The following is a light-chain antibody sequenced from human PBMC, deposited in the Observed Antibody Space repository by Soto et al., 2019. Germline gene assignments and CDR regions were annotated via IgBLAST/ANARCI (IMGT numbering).Light chain of an antibody. Sequence: QMTQSPSSLSASVGDRVTITCQASQDISNYLNWYQQKPGKAHKLLIYAASSLQRGVPSRFSGSGSGTDFTLTISSLQPEDFATYYCQQSYSTPITFGQGTRLDIK. CDR1: QDISNY. CDR2: AAS. CDR3: QQSYSTPIT. V-gene: IGKV1-39*01. J-gene: IGKJ5*01.